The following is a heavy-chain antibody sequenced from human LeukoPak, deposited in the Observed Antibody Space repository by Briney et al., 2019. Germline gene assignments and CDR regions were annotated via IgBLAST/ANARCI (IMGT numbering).Heavy chain of an antibody. J-gene: IGHJ6*02. CDR1: GFTFSSYA. CDR2: ISGSGGST. CDR3: AKFRILRSLMDV. D-gene: IGHD3-3*01. V-gene: IGHV3-23*01. Sequence: PGGSLRLSCAASGFTFSSYAMSWVRQAPGEGLEWVSAISGSGGSTYYADSVKGRFTISRDNSKNTLYLQMNSLRAEDTAVYYCAKFRILRSLMDVWGQGTTVTVSS.